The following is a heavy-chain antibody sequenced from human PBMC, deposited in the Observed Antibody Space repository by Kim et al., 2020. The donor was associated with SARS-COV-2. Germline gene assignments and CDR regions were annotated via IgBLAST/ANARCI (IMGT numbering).Heavy chain of an antibody. Sequence: SETLSLTCTVSGGSISSYYWSWIRQPPGKGLEWIGYIYYSGSTNYNPSLKSRVTISVDTSKNQFSLKLSSVTAADTAVYYCARDGPIAARLGRFRDWYF. CDR2: IYYSGST. CDR1: GGSISSYY. V-gene: IGHV4-59*13. CDR3: ARDGPIAARLGRFRDWYF. D-gene: IGHD6-6*01. J-gene: IGHJ2*01.